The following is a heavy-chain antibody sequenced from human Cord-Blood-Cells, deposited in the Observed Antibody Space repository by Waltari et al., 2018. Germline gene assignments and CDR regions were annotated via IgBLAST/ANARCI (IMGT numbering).Heavy chain of an antibody. Sequence: QVQLVQSGAEVKKPGSSVKVSCKASGGTFSSYAISWVRQAPRQGLEWMGGSNPIFGTGNNAQKFQGRGTITADKSTSTAYMGLSSLRSEDTAVYYCARVKGWFDPWGQGTLVTVSS. J-gene: IGHJ5*02. V-gene: IGHV1-69*06. CDR3: ARVKGWFDP. CDR1: GGTFSSYA. CDR2: SNPIFGTG.